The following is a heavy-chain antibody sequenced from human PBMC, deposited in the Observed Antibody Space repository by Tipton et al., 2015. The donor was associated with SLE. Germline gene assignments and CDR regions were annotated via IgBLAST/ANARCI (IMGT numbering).Heavy chain of an antibody. D-gene: IGHD1-26*01. V-gene: IGHV4-4*02. J-gene: IGHJ4*02. Sequence: TLSLTCAVSPGSISGSYWWSWVRQPPGKGLEWIGEIYHSGSTSYNPSLKSRVTISVDKTQNQFSLILTSVSAADTAVYYCARDQRGSGSFGYWGQGTLVTVSS. CDR3: ARDQRGSGSFGY. CDR1: PGSISGSYW. CDR2: IYHSGST.